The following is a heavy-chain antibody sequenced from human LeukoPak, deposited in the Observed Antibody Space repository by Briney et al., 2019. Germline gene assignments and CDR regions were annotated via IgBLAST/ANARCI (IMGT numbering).Heavy chain of an antibody. CDR1: GYTLTELP. CDR3: ATGGYYYGSGTYYGMGV. J-gene: IGHJ6*02. Sequence: GASVKVSCKVSGYTLTELPMHWVRQAPGKGLEWMGGFDPEDGETIYAQKFQGRVTMTEDTSTDTAYMELSSLRSEDTAVYYCATGGYYYGSGTYYGMGVWGQGTTVTVSS. D-gene: IGHD3-10*01. V-gene: IGHV1-24*01. CDR2: FDPEDGET.